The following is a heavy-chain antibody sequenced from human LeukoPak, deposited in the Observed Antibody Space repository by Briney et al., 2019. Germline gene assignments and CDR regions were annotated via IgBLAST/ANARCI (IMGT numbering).Heavy chain of an antibody. J-gene: IGHJ5*02. CDR3: ARDARVLMVYGGYGRFNWFDP. CDR1: GYTFTSNY. Sequence: GASVKVSCKASGYTFTSNYMHWVRQAPGQGLEWMGIINPSGGSTKYAQKFQGRVTMTRDTSISTAYMELSRLRSDDTAVYYCARDARVLMVYGGYGRFNWFDPWGQGTLVTVSS. CDR2: INPSGGST. V-gene: IGHV1-46*01. D-gene: IGHD2-8*01.